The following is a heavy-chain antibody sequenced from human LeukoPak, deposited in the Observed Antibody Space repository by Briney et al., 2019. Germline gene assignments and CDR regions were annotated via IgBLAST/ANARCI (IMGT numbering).Heavy chain of an antibody. CDR1: GGTFSSYA. D-gene: IGHD3-22*01. CDR2: IIPIFGTA. J-gene: IGHJ4*02. V-gene: IGHV1-69*01. Sequence: SVKVSCKASGGTFSSYAISWVRQAPGQGLEWMGGIIPIFGTANYAQKFQGRVTITADESASTAYMELSSLRSEDTAVYYCARVGYYDSSGYLEIDYWGQGTLVTVSS. CDR3: ARVGYYDSSGYLEIDY.